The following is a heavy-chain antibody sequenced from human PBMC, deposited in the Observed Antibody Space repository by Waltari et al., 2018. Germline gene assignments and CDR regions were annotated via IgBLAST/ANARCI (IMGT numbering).Heavy chain of an antibody. Sequence: QVQLVQSGAEVKKPGASVKVSCKASGYTFTGYYMQWVRQAPGQGLEWMGRINPNSGGTNYAQKFQGRVTMTRDTSISTAYMELSRLRSDDTAVYYCARDRFGSKQRPYFDYWGQGTLVTVSS. J-gene: IGHJ4*02. D-gene: IGHD3-10*01. CDR2: INPNSGGT. CDR3: ARDRFGSKQRPYFDY. V-gene: IGHV1-2*06. CDR1: GYTFTGYY.